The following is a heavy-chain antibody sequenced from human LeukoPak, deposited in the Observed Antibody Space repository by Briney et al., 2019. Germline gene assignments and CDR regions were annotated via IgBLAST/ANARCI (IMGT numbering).Heavy chain of an antibody. V-gene: IGHV3-11*01. Sequence: PGGSLRLSCAASGFTFNDYYMSWIRQAPGKGLEWLSYINIGGSYTYYADSVKGRFTISRDNAKKSLYLQMNNLRPEDTAVYYFATDGGGFDTWGRGVLVAVCS. J-gene: IGHJ5*02. CDR3: ATDGGGFDT. CDR2: INIGGSYT. D-gene: IGHD6-25*01. CDR1: GFTFNDYY.